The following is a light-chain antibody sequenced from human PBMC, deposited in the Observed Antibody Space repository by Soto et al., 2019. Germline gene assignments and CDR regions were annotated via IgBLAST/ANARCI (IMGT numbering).Light chain of an antibody. V-gene: IGLV2-8*01. CDR1: SSDVGAYKY. CDR2: EVS. Sequence: QSVLTQPPSASGSPGQSVTISCTGTSSDVGAYKYFSWYQQYPGKAPKHMIYEVSKRPSGVPDRFSGSKSGNTASLPVSGLQAEDEDDYYCTSYVGSNIWVFGGGTKVTVL. CDR3: TSYVGSNIWV. J-gene: IGLJ3*02.